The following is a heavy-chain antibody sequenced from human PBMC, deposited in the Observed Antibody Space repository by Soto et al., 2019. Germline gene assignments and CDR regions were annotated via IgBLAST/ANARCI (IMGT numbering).Heavy chain of an antibody. Sequence: GGSLRLSCAASGFTFSSYAMSWVRQAPGKGLEWVSAISGSGGSTYYADSVKGRFTISRDNSKNTLYLQMNSLRAEDTAVYYCAKSGHDYGEFSYYFDYWGQGTLVTVSS. V-gene: IGHV3-23*01. CDR3: AKSGHDYGEFSYYFDY. CDR2: ISGSGGST. J-gene: IGHJ4*02. D-gene: IGHD4-17*01. CDR1: GFTFSSYA.